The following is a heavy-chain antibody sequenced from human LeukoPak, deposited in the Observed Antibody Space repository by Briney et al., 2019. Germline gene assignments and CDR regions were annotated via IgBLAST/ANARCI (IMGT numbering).Heavy chain of an antibody. V-gene: IGHV4-59*08. Sequence: TSETLSLTCTVSGGSISNYYWSWIRQPPGKGLEWIGYIYYSGSTNYNPSLKSRVTISVDTSKNQFSLKLSSVTAADTAVYYCARQGSGSARDWGQGTLVTVSS. J-gene: IGHJ4*02. CDR3: ARQGSGSARD. D-gene: IGHD6-19*01. CDR1: GGSISNYY. CDR2: IYYSGST.